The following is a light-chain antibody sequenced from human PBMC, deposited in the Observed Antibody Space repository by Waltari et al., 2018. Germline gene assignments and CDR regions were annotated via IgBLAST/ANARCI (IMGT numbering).Light chain of an antibody. CDR2: YAS. V-gene: IGKV3D-15*01. CDR3: QKYNDWPYS. J-gene: IGKJ2*03. Sequence: ETVMIQSPATLSLSPGERATLSCRASQSVGNTLAWYQKKPGQAPRLLIYYASSRATGIPDRFSGSGSGTEFTLTISSLDPEDVGVYYCQKYNDWPYSFGQGTKVEIK. CDR1: QSVGNT.